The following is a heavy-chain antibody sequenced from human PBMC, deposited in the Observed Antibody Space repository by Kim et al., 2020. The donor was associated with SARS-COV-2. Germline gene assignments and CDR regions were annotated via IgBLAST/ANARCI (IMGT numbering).Heavy chain of an antibody. CDR3: ATYWASYCSGGSCYFDY. V-gene: IGHV3-23*01. J-gene: IGHJ4*02. D-gene: IGHD2-15*01. Sequence: VKGRFTISRDNSKTTLYLQMNSRRAEDTAVYYCATYWASYCSGGSCYFDYWGQGTLVTVSS.